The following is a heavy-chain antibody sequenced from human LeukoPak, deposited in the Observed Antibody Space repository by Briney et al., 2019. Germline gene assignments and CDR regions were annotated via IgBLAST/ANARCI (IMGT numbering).Heavy chain of an antibody. Sequence: GESLRLSCVASGFTFSRYSMIWVRQAPGKGLEWISYISSISDTIYYADSVKGRFTISRDNAKNSLYLQMNSLRAEDTAVYYCARILFGTENYYYYYMDVWGKGTTVTVSS. CDR3: ARILFGTENYYYYYMDV. CDR2: ISSISDTI. V-gene: IGHV3-48*01. D-gene: IGHD1-1*01. J-gene: IGHJ6*03. CDR1: GFTFSRYS.